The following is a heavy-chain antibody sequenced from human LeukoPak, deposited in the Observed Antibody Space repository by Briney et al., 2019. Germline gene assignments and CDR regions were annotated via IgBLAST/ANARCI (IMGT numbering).Heavy chain of an antibody. CDR2: IHRAGNT. D-gene: IGHD3-10*01. CDR3: AASLWFGINPEY. CDR1: NGSFSGYY. Sequence: SETLSLTCGVYNGSFSGYYWTWIRQPPGKGLEWIGEIHRAGNTNYNPSLRGRVTISVDWSNNHVYLTLNSVTAADTAVYYCAASLWFGINPEYWGQGTLVTVSS. V-gene: IGHV4-34*01. J-gene: IGHJ4*02.